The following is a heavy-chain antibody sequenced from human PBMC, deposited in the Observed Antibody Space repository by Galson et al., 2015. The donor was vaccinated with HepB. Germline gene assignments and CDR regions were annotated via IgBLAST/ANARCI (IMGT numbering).Heavy chain of an antibody. V-gene: IGHV1-24*01. CDR3: ATGVIITFGGVIDQDY. J-gene: IGHJ4*02. D-gene: IGHD3-16*02. Sequence: SVKVSCKVSGYTLTELSMHWVRQAPGKGLEWMGGFDPEDGETIYAQKFQGRVTMTEDTSTDTAYMELSSLRSEDTAVYYCATGVIITFGGVIDQDYWGQGTLVTVSS. CDR2: FDPEDGET. CDR1: GYTLTELS.